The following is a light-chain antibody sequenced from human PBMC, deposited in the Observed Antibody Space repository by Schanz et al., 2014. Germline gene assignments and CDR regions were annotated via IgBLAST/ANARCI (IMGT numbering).Light chain of an antibody. J-gene: IGKJ4*01. CDR2: GAS. CDR3: QQYGSSPLT. Sequence: EIVMTQSPATLSVSPGERATLSCWARESVSSNLAWYQQKPGQAPRLLIYGASSRATGIPDRFSGSGSGTDFTLTISRLEPEDFAVYYCQQYGSSPLTFGGGTKVEIK. CDR1: ESVSSN. V-gene: IGKV3-20*01.